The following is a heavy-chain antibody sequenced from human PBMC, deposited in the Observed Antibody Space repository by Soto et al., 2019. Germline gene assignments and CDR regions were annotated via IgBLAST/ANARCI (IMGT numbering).Heavy chain of an antibody. Sequence: QVQLQESGPGLVKPSQTLSLTCTVSGGSISSGGYYWSWIRQHPGKGLEWIGYIYYSGSTYYNPSLKSRVTISVDTSKNQFSLKRSSVTAADTAVYYCARVWARAYYYYGMDVWGQGTTVTVSS. V-gene: IGHV4-31*03. D-gene: IGHD3-16*01. CDR1: GGSISSGGYY. CDR3: ARVWARAYYYYGMDV. J-gene: IGHJ6*02. CDR2: IYYSGST.